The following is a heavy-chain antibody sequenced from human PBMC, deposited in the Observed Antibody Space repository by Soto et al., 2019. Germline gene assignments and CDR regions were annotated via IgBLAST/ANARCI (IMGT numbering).Heavy chain of an antibody. D-gene: IGHD3-16*01. CDR3: AGGVTTGTTSNDY. CDR1: GGTFSSYT. Sequence: QVQLVQSGAEVKKPGSSVKVSCKASGGTFSSYTISWVRQAPGQGLEWMGRIIPILGIANYAQKFQGRVTXTXNXXTSNAYRALSSMRSEDTAVYYCAGGVTTGTTSNDYWGQGTLVTVSS. V-gene: IGHV1-69*02. J-gene: IGHJ4*02. CDR2: IIPILGIA.